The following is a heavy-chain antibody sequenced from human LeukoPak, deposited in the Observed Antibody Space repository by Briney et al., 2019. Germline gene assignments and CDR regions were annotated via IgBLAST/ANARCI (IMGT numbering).Heavy chain of an antibody. Sequence: GGSLRLSCAASGFIFSSYWMHWVRQAPGKGLVWVSRINSDGSSTRYADSVKGRFTISRDNAKNTLYLQMNSLRAEDTAVHYCARVNWELRDAFDIWGQGTMVTVSS. CDR3: ARVNWELRDAFDI. CDR1: GFIFSSYW. V-gene: IGHV3-74*01. D-gene: IGHD1-26*01. J-gene: IGHJ3*02. CDR2: INSDGSST.